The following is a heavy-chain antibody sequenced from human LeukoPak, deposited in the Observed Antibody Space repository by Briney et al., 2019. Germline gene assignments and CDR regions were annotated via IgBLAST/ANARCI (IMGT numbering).Heavy chain of an antibody. D-gene: IGHD6-13*01. CDR2: ITSSSSDI. CDR3: AISDMAAAGIDY. CDR1: GFTFSRYS. Sequence: KPGGTLRLSCAASGFTFSRYSMNWVRQAPGKGLEWVSSITSSSSDIYYADSVKGRFTISRDNAKNSLYLQMNSLRAEDTAVYYCAISDMAAAGIDYWGQGTLVTVYS. J-gene: IGHJ4*02. V-gene: IGHV3-21*01.